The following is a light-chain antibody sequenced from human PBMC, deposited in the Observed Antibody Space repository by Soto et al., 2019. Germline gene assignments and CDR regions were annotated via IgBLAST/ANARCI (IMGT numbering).Light chain of an antibody. V-gene: IGKV1-39*01. CDR3: QQSYGGPRT. Sequence: DIQMTHSTSSLSASVVDIFTITCRTSQSIDSYLHWYQQNPGEAPKLLIFAASTLQSGVPSRFSGSGSGTDFTLSISSLQPEDFATYYCQQSYGGPRTFGQGTKVDIK. CDR2: AAS. J-gene: IGKJ1*01. CDR1: QSIDSY.